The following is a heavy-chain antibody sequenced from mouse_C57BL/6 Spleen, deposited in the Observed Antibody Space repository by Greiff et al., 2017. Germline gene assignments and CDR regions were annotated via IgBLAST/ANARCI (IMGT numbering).Heavy chain of an antibody. CDR2: IYPSDSET. V-gene: IGHV1-61*01. D-gene: IGHD2-3*01. CDR1: GYTFTSYW. Sequence: QVQLQQPGAELVRPGSSVKLSCKASGYTFTSYWMAWVKQRPGQGLEWIGNIYPSDSETNYHQKFKDKATLTVDKSSSTAYMQLSSLTSADSAVYYCARNYDGYYVDYWGQGTTLTVSA. CDR3: ARNYDGYYVDY. J-gene: IGHJ2*01.